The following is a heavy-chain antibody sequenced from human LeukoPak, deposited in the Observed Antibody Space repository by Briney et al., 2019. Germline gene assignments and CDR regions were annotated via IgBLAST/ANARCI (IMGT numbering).Heavy chain of an antibody. CDR3: ARGKRYSGYTREFGEAFDI. J-gene: IGHJ3*02. CDR2: LSTSGST. Sequence: PSETLSLTCTVSGGSISSGSYYWSWIRQPAGKGLEWIGRLSTSGSTNYNPSLKSRVTISVDTSKNQFSLKLRSVTAADTAVYFCARGKRYSGYTREFGEAFDIWGQGTVVTVSS. V-gene: IGHV4-61*02. CDR1: GGSISSGSYY. D-gene: IGHD5-12*01.